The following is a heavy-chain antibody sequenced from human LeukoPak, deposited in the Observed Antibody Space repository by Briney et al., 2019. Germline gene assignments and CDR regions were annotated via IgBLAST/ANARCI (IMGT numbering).Heavy chain of an antibody. V-gene: IGHV3-15*01. CDR1: GFTFSNAW. CDR3: MTSATVVTGY. CDR2: IKSKTNGGTT. Sequence: GGSLRLSCVASGFTFSNAWMSWVRQAPGKGLEWVGRIKSKTNGGTTDYAAPVKGRFTISRDDSKNTLYLQMNSLKTEDTAVYYCMTSATVVTGYWGQGTLVTVSS. J-gene: IGHJ4*02. D-gene: IGHD4-23*01.